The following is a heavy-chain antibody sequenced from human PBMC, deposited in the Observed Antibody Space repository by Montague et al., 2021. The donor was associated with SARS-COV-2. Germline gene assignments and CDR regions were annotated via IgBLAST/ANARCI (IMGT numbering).Heavy chain of an antibody. CDR2: MSGSGVRR. V-gene: IGHV3-23*01. J-gene: IGHJ6*02. D-gene: IGHD6-19*01. CDR3: AKDTATIRIAVALMDV. CDR1: GFIFSNYA. Sequence: SLILSCAASGFIFSNYAMTWVRQAPVKGLEWVSTMSGSGVRRDYXDSVKGRFTISRDSSKNTLYLQMNSLRVEDTAVYYCAKDTATIRIAVALMDVWGQGTTVIVSS.